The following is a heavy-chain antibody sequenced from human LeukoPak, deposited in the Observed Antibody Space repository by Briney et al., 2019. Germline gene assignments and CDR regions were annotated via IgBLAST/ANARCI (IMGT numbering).Heavy chain of an antibody. CDR2: INSDGSST. Sequence: GGSLRLSCAASGFTFSSYWTHWVRQAPGKGLVWVSRINSDGSSTSYADSVKGRFTISRDNAKNTLYLQMNSLRAEDTAVYYCATSASYSSSRRPDYWGQGTLVTVSS. D-gene: IGHD6-13*01. V-gene: IGHV3-74*01. CDR3: ATSASYSSSRRPDY. CDR1: GFTFSSYW. J-gene: IGHJ4*02.